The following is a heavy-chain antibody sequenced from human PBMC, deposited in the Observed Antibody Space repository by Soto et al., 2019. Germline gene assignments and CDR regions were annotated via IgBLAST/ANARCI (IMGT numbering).Heavy chain of an antibody. CDR3: ARANVGPPGGGSWTMPFDF. D-gene: IGHD2-15*01. J-gene: IGHJ4*02. CDR1: GGSVSNYY. CDR2: IYTGGST. V-gene: IGHV4-4*07. Sequence: QVQLQESGPGLVKPSETLSLTCSVSGGSVSNYYWSWFRQPAGKGLEWIGRIYTGGSTNYNPSLKSRVTLSVDTSKNQFSLRLTSVTAADTAVYYCARANVGPPGGGSWTMPFDFWGQGTLVTVS.